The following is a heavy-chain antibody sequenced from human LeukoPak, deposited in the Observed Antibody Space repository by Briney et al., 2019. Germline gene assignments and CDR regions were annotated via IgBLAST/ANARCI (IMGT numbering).Heavy chain of an antibody. J-gene: IGHJ4*02. V-gene: IGHV4-61*01. CDR2: IYYSGST. D-gene: IGHD3-22*01. Sequence: PSETLSLTCTVSGGSVSSGSYYWSWIRQPPGKGLEWIGYIYYSGSTNYNPSLKSRVTISVDTSKNQFSLKLSSVTAADTAVYYCARSPNYYDSSGYPSPHFDYWGQGTLVTVSS. CDR1: GGSVSSGSYY. CDR3: ARSPNYYDSSGYPSPHFDY.